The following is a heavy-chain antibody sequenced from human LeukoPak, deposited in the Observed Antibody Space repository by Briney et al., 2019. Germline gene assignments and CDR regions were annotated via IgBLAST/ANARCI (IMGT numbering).Heavy chain of an antibody. J-gene: IGHJ4*02. D-gene: IGHD5-24*01. CDR1: GYTFTDYY. V-gene: IGHV1-2*02. CDR3: ARGRNIEMTTMSGGSDY. Sequence: ASVKVSCKASGYTFTDYYMHWVRQAPGQGLEWMGWLNPNSGDTNYSQKFQGRVSMTRDSSISTAYMDLSDLRSDDTAVYACARGRNIEMTTMSGGSDYWGQGTLVTVSS. CDR2: LNPNSGDT.